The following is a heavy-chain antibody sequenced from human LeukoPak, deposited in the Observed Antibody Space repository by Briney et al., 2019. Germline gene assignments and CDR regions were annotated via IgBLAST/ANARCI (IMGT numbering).Heavy chain of an antibody. V-gene: IGHV1-2*02. CDR3: ARDRDYGAALDY. Sequence: GASVKVSCKASGYTFTGYYIQWVRQAPGQGLEWMGWINPNSGGTNYAQKFQGRVTMTRDTSISTAYMELSRLRSDDTAVYYCARDRDYGAALDYWGQGTLVTVSS. CDR1: GYTFTGYY. J-gene: IGHJ4*02. D-gene: IGHD4-17*01. CDR2: INPNSGGT.